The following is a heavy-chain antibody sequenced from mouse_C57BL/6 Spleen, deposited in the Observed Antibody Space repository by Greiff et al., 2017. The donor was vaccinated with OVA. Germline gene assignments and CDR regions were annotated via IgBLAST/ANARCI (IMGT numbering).Heavy chain of an antibody. Sequence: QVQLQQPGAELVRPGSSVKLSCKASGYTFTSYWMHWVKQRPIQGLEWIGNIDPSDSETHYNQKFKDKATVTVDKSSSTAYMQLSSLTSEDSAVYDGARGGDEGDYAMDYWGQGTSVTVSS. CDR2: IDPSDSET. J-gene: IGHJ4*01. D-gene: IGHD3-3*01. CDR3: ARGGDEGDYAMDY. CDR1: GYTFTSYW. V-gene: IGHV1-52*01.